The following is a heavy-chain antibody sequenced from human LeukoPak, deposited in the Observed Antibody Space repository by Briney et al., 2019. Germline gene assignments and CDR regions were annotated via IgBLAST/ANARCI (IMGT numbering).Heavy chain of an antibody. V-gene: IGHV3-23*01. D-gene: IGHD6-19*01. CDR1: GFTFSSYA. CDR2: ISNNGGST. CDR3: AREVLAVAHTGNWFDP. J-gene: IGHJ5*02. Sequence: GGSLRLSCAASGFTFSSYAMDWVRQAPGKGPEWVSAISNNGGSTYYADYVKDRFVISRDNSKNTLYLQMNSLTAEDTAVYYCAREVLAVAHTGNWFDPWGQGTLVTVSS.